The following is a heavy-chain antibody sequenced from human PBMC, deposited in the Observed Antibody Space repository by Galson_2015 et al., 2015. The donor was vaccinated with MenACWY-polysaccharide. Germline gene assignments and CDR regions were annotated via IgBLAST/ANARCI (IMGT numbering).Heavy chain of an antibody. CDR2: INANGDNA. CDR3: FLVGTGGRVY. CDR1: GGNFNRYA. D-gene: IGHD1-26*01. Sequence: LRLSCSASGGNFNRYAMTWVRQAPGKGLEWVSSINANGDNAHYLDSVTGRFFTSRDKSTNTLFLQMNGLTTEDTAVYYCFLVGTGGRVYRGRGVLVTVPS. J-gene: IGHJ4*02. V-gene: IGHV3-23*01.